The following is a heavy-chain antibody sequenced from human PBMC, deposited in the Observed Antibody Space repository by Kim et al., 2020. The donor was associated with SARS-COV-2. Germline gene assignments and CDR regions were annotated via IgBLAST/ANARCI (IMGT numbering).Heavy chain of an antibody. J-gene: IGHJ5*02. V-gene: IGHV1-3*04. D-gene: IGHD6-13*01. CDR2: INTGNGNT. CDR3: ARDPSLSSTWYMIDP. Sequence: ASVKVSCKASGYTFTTYAIHWVRQAPGQRLEWMGWINTGNGNTKYSQNFQGRVTITRDTSASTAYMELSSLRSEDTAVYYCARDPSLSSTWYMIDPWGQGTLVTVSS. CDR1: GYTFTTYA.